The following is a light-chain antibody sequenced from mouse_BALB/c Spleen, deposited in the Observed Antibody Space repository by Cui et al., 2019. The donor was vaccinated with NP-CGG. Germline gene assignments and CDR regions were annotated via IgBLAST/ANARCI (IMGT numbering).Light chain of an antibody. CDR1: TGAVTTSNY. V-gene: IGLV1*01. CDR3: ALWYSNHWV. Sequence: QAVVTQESALTKSPGETVTLTCRSSTGAVTTSNYANWVQEKPDHLFTGLIGGTNNRAPGVPARFSGSLIGDKAALTITGAQNEDEAIYFCALWYSNHWVFGGGTKLTVL. J-gene: IGLJ1*01. CDR2: GTN.